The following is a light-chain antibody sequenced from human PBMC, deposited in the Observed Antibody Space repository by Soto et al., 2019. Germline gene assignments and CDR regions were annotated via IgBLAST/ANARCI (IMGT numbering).Light chain of an antibody. CDR3: QQYGNSPPYT. CDR1: QSVSSSS. CDR2: GAS. V-gene: IGKV3-20*01. Sequence: EIVLTQSPGTQSLSPGERATLSCRASQSVSSSSLAWYQQKPGQAPRLLIYGASSRATGIPDRFSGSGSGTDVTITVSRLEPEDFVVYYCQQYGNSPPYTFGQGTKLEI. J-gene: IGKJ2*01.